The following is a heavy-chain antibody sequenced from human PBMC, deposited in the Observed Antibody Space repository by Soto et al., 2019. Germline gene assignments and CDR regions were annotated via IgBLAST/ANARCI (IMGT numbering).Heavy chain of an antibody. CDR3: ARLPDPLLYYFDS. V-gene: IGHV5-51*01. J-gene: IGHJ4*02. CDR1: GYSFTSYW. CDR2: IYPGDSDT. Sequence: PGESLKISCKGSGYSFTSYWIGWVRQMPGKGLEWMGIIYPGDSDTRYSPSFQGQVTISAAKSISTAYLQWSSLKASDTAMYFCARLPDPLLYYFDSWGQGTLVTVSS.